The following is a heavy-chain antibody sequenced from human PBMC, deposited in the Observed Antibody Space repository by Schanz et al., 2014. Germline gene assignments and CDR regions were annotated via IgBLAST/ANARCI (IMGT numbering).Heavy chain of an antibody. Sequence: EVQLVESGGGLVKPGGSLRLSCTASRIIFGTYSMNWIRQTPKGLEWVSSINSRSNFIYYADSVKGRFTISRDNAKNSLYLQMNSLRAEDTAVYYCAGAVATIRADSFDIWGQGTMGAVS. J-gene: IGHJ3*02. D-gene: IGHD5-12*01. V-gene: IGHV3-21*01. CDR3: AGAVATIRADSFDI. CDR1: RIIFGTYS. CDR2: INSRSNFI.